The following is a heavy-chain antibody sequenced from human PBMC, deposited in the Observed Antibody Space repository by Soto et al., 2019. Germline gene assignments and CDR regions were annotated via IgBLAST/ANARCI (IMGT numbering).Heavy chain of an antibody. V-gene: IGHV4-39*01. Sequence: SETLSLTCTVSGGSISSSSYYWGWIRQPPGKGLEWIGSIYYSGSTYYNPSLKSRVTISVDTSKNQFSLKLSSVTAADTAVYYCARARKVTMIVVVITTRPSLFDYWGQGTLVTVSS. J-gene: IGHJ4*02. D-gene: IGHD3-22*01. CDR1: GGSISSSSYY. CDR2: IYYSGST. CDR3: ARARKVTMIVVVITTRPSLFDY.